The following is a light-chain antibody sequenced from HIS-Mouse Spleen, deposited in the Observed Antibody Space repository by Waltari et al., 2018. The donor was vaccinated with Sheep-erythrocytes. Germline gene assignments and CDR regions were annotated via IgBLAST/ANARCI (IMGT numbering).Light chain of an antibody. V-gene: IGLV2-23*01. CDR3: CSYAGSSTPWV. J-gene: IGLJ3*02. CDR2: EGS. Sequence: QSALTQPASVPGSPGQSITLPCTGTSNKLGRYNLVSWYKQHPGKAPKPMIYEGSKRPSGVSNRFSGFKSGNTASLTISGLQAEDEADYYCCSYAGSSTPWVFGGGTKLTVL. CDR1: SNKLGRYNL.